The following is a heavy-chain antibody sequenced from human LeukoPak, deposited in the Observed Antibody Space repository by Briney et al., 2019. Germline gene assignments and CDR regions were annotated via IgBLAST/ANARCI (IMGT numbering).Heavy chain of an antibody. CDR3: ASGREIIATLSY. CDR2: IYYSGST. V-gene: IGHV4-31*03. D-gene: IGHD5-12*01. J-gene: IGHJ4*02. CDR1: GGSISSGDYY. Sequence: PSQTLSLTCTVSGGSISSGDYYWSWIRQHPGKGLEWIGYIYYSGSTYYNPSFKSRVTISVDTSKNQFSLNLNSVTAADTAVYYCASGREIIATLSYWGQGTLVTVSS.